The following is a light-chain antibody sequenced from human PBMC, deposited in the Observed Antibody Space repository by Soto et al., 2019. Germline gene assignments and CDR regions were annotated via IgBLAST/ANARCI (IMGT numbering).Light chain of an antibody. V-gene: IGKV3-20*01. J-gene: IGKJ3*01. CDR3: QQYGGSPIFT. CDR2: GAS. CDR1: QSVTSSY. Sequence: EIVLTQSPGTLSLSPGEIATLSFSASQSVTSSYLAWYQQKPGQAPRLLIYGASIRATGIPDRFSGSGSETDFTLTISRLEPEDFAVYYCQQYGGSPIFTFGPGTKVDIK.